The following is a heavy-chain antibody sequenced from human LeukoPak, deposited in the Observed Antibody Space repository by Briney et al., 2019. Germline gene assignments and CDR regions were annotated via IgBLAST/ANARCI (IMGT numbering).Heavy chain of an antibody. CDR2: INHLGSA. V-gene: IGHV4-38-2*02. D-gene: IGHD2-8*02. Sequence: SETLSLTCSVSGYSITSTSFWAWIRQTPGKGLEWIGSINHLGSAYYNPSLESRVTISVDTSKNHFSLNLKSVTAADTAVYYCAREDGSTGYDDFWGQGTLVTVSS. CDR3: AREDGSTGYDDF. CDR1: GYSITSTSF. J-gene: IGHJ4*02.